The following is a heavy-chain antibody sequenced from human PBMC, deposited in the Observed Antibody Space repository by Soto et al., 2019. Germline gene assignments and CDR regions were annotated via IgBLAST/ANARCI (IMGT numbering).Heavy chain of an antibody. CDR3: AKDLTYYDWSYGMDV. D-gene: IGHD3-3*01. CDR2: ISYDGSNK. V-gene: IGHV3-30*18. J-gene: IGHJ6*02. Sequence: QVQLVESGGGVVQPGRSLRLSCAASGFTFSSYGMHWVRQAPGKGLEWVAVISYDGSNKYYADSVKGRFTISRDKSKNPLYLQMNSLRAEDTAVYYCAKDLTYYDWSYGMDVWGQGTTVTVSS. CDR1: GFTFSSYG.